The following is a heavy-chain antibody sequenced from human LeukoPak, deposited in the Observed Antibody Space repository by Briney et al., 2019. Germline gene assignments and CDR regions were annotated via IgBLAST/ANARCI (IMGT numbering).Heavy chain of an antibody. V-gene: IGHV1-69*13. CDR2: IIPIFGTA. CDR1: GGTFSSYA. J-gene: IGHJ3*02. Sequence: SVKVSCKASGGTFSSYAISWVRQAPGQGLEWMGGIIPIFGTANYAQKFQGRVTITADESTSTAYMELSSLRSEDTAVYYCARHEGLHDYGDYGRWNDAFDIWGQGTMVTVSS. D-gene: IGHD4-17*01. CDR3: ARHEGLHDYGDYGRWNDAFDI.